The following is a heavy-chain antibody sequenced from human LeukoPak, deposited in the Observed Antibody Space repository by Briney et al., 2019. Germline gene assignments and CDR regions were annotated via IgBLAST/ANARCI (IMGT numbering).Heavy chain of an antibody. D-gene: IGHD6-19*01. CDR2: INHSGST. Sequence: PSETLSLTCAVYGGSFSGYYWSWIRQPPGKGLEWIGEINHSGSTNYNPSLKSRVTISVDTSKNQFSLKLSSVTAADTAVYYCARAPVGSSGWPFDCWVQGTLVTVSS. J-gene: IGHJ4*02. CDR3: ARAPVGSSGWPFDC. CDR1: GGSFSGYY. V-gene: IGHV4-34*01.